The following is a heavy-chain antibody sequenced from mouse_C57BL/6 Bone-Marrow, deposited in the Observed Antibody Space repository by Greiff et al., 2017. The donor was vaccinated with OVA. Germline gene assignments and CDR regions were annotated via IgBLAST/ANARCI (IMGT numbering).Heavy chain of an antibody. Sequence: EVMLVESGEGLVKPGGSLKLSCAASGFTFSSYAMSWVRQTPEKRLEWVAYISSGGDYIYYADTLKGRFTISRDNARNTLYLQMSSLKSEDTAMYYCTSYYGNPWYFDVWGTGTTVTVSS. CDR1: GFTFSSYA. CDR3: TSYYGNPWYFDV. CDR2: ISSGGDYI. D-gene: IGHD2-1*01. V-gene: IGHV5-9-1*02. J-gene: IGHJ1*03.